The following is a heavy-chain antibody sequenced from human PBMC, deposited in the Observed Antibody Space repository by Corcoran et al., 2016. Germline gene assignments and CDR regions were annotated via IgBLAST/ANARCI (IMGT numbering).Heavy chain of an antibody. CDR1: GFSFSSYG. CDR2: ISYDGSNK. CDR3: AKDRDYGDYSATGPPPLNFDY. V-gene: IGHV3-30*18. J-gene: IGHJ4*02. Sequence: QVQLVESGGGVVQPGRSLRLSCAASGFSFSSYGMHWVRQAPGKGLEWVAVISYDGSNKYYADSVKGRFTISRDNSKNTLYLQMNSLRAEDTAVYYCAKDRDYGDYSATGPPPLNFDYWGQGTLVTVSS. D-gene: IGHD4-17*01.